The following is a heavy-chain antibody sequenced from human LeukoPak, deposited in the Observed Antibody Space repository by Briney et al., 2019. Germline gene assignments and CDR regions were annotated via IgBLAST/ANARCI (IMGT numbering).Heavy chain of an antibody. V-gene: IGHV4-39*07. D-gene: IGHD6-19*01. Sequence: KTSETLSLTCTVSGGSISSSSYYWGWIRQPPGKGLEWIGSIYYSGSTYYNPSLKSRVTISVDTSKNQFSLKLSSVTAADTAVYYCAREGAGDSSGWYDYWGQGTLVTVSS. J-gene: IGHJ4*02. CDR1: GGSISSSSYY. CDR3: AREGAGDSSGWYDY. CDR2: IYYSGST.